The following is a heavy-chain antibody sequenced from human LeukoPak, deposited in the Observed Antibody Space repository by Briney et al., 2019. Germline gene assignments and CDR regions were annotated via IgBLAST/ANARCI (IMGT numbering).Heavy chain of an antibody. V-gene: IGHV3-23*01. Sequence: GGSLRLSCAISGFIFNTNGMNWVRQSPGKGLEWLATIAGGDESTYYADSVKGRFAISRDNSKNTVFLHMNSLRVEDTAVYYCARGVYWSLDYWGQGPPVTVSS. CDR3: ARGVYWSLDY. J-gene: IGHJ4*02. D-gene: IGHD1-1*01. CDR1: GFIFNTNG. CDR2: IAGGDEST.